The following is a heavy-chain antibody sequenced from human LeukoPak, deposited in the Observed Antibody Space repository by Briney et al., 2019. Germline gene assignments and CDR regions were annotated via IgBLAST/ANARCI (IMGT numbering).Heavy chain of an antibody. J-gene: IGHJ4*02. CDR1: GGSISSGGYY. CDR3: AGIAAAGVAILGY. Sequence: PSETLSLTCTVSGGSISSGGYYWSWIRQHPGKGLEWIGYIYYSGSTYYNPSLKSRVTISVDTSKNQFSLKLSSVTAADTAVYYRAGIAAAGVAILGYWGQGTLVTVSS. D-gene: IGHD6-13*01. CDR2: IYYSGST. V-gene: IGHV4-31*03.